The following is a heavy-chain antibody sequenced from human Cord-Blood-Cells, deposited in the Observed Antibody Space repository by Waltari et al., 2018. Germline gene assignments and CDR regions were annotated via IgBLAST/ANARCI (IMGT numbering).Heavy chain of an antibody. D-gene: IGHD4-17*01. Sequence: QVQLQESGPGLVKPSETLSLTCTVSGGSISSYYWSWIRQPPGKGLEWIGYIYYSGSTNYNPSLKSRVTISVDTSKNQFSLKLSSVTAADTAMYYCARRKRSFDYWGQGTLVTVSS. CDR1: GGSISSYY. V-gene: IGHV4-59*08. J-gene: IGHJ4*02. CDR3: ARRKRSFDY. CDR2: IYYSGST.